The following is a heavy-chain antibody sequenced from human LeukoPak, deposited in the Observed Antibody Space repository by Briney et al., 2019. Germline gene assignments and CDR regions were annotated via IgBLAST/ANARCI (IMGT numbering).Heavy chain of an antibody. CDR2: IKQDGSEK. Sequence: GGSLRLSCAASGFNFSSYWMSWVRQAPGKGLEWVANIKQDGSEKFYVDSVKGRFTISRDNAKNSLYLQMNSLRAEDTAVYYCASGWGSWGQGTLVTVSS. J-gene: IGHJ4*02. D-gene: IGHD3-16*01. CDR3: ASGWGS. V-gene: IGHV3-7*01. CDR1: GFNFSSYW.